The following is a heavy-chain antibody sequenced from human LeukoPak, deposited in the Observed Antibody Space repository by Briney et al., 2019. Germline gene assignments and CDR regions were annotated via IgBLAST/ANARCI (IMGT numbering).Heavy chain of an antibody. CDR1: GGSISSYY. J-gene: IGHJ6*02. CDR2: IYYSGST. Sequence: SETLSLTCTVSGGSISSYYWSWIRQPPGKGLEWIEHIYYSGSTNYNPSLKSRVTISLDTSKNQISLKLSAVTAADAAVYYCATGTTVVYGMDIWGQGTTVTVSS. V-gene: IGHV4-59*01. D-gene: IGHD1-1*01. CDR3: ATGTTVVYGMDI.